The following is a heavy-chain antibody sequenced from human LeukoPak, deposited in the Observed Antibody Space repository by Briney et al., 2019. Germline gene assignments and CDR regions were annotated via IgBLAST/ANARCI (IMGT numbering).Heavy chain of an antibody. CDR1: GFTFSSYA. V-gene: IGHV3-23*01. J-gene: IGHJ4*02. CDR2: ISGSGGST. D-gene: IGHD5-18*01. Sequence: PGGSLRLSCAASGFTFSSYAMSWVRQAPGKGLEWVSGISGSGGSTYYADSVKGRFTISRDSSKNTLYLQMNSLRAEDTAVYYCARGGYHAYYLDYWARDPWSPSPQ. CDR3: ARGGYHAYYLDY.